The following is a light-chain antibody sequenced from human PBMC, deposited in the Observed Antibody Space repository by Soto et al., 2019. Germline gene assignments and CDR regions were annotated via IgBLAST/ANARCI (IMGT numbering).Light chain of an antibody. Sequence: EIVLTQSPATLSLSPGERATLSFRASQSVSSYLAWYQQKPGQAPRLLIYGASSRATGIPDRFSGSGSGTDFTLTISRLEPEDFAVYCCQQYGSSPRAFGGGTKVDIK. CDR3: QQYGSSPRA. V-gene: IGKV3-20*01. J-gene: IGKJ4*01. CDR1: QSVSSY. CDR2: GAS.